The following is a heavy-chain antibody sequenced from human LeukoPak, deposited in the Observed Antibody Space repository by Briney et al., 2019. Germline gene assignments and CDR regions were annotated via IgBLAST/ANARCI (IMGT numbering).Heavy chain of an antibody. V-gene: IGHV4-34*01. J-gene: IGHJ4*02. CDR1: GGSSSGYY. CDR2: INHSGST. Sequence: SETLSLTCAVYGGSSSGYYWSWIRQPPGKGLEWIGEINHSGSTNYNPSLKSRVTISVDTSKNEFSLKLSSVTAADTAVYFCARGPPTDYYDSSGFYYVFDYWGQGTLVTVSS. D-gene: IGHD3-22*01. CDR3: ARGPPTDYYDSSGFYYVFDY.